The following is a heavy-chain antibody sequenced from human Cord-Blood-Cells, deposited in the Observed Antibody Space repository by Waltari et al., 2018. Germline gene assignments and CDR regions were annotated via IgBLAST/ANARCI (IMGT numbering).Heavy chain of an antibody. Sequence: QVQLVESGGGVVQPGRSLRLSCAASGFTFSSYGMHWVRQAPDKGLEWVAVIVYDGSNKYYADSVKGRFTISRDNSKNTLYLQMNSLRAEDTAVYYCAKDTAYYGSGSYYDYWGQGTLVTVSS. CDR1: GFTFSSYG. J-gene: IGHJ4*02. CDR2: IVYDGSNK. V-gene: IGHV3-30*18. D-gene: IGHD3-10*01. CDR3: AKDTAYYGSGSYYDY.